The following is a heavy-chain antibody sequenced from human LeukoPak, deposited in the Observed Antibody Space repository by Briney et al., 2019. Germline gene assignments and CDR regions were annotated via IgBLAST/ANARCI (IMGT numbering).Heavy chain of an antibody. CDR1: GFTLSSYA. Sequence: PGGSLRLSCAASGFTLSSYAMHWVRQAPGKGLEWVAVISYDGSYKNYADSVKGRFTISRDTSKNTLFLQMNSLRLEDTAVYYCARELVRAFDHWGQGTLVTVSS. J-gene: IGHJ4*02. CDR3: ARELVRAFDH. V-gene: IGHV3-30*04. CDR2: ISYDGSYK.